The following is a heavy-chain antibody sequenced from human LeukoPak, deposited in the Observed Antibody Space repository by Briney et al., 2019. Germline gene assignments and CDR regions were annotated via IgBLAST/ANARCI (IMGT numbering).Heavy chain of an antibody. CDR2: IYPGDSDT. CDR1: GYSFTTYW. CDR3: ARKQYGMDV. J-gene: IGHJ6*02. Sequence: GESLKISCKGSGYSFTTYWIGWVRQLPGKGLEWMGIIYPGDSDTRYSPSFQGQVTISADKSINTAYLQRSSLKASDTAIYYCARKQYGMDVWGQGTTVTVSS. V-gene: IGHV5-51*01.